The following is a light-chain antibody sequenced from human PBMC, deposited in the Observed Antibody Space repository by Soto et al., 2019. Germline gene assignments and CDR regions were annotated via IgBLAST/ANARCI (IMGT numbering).Light chain of an antibody. V-gene: IGKV3-20*01. CDR2: GAS. CDR1: HSLNSGY. CDR3: QQYGSSAT. J-gene: IGKJ3*01. Sequence: EIMLTQSPGTLSLSPGERATLSCRASHSLNSGYVAWYQQRPGQAPRLLIYGASTRATGVPGRFSGSGSGTDFTLTISRLEPEDFAVYFCQQYGSSATFGPGTKVDI.